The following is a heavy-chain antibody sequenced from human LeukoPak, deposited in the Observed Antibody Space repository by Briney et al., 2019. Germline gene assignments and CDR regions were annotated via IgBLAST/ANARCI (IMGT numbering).Heavy chain of an antibody. CDR2: ISGSGGST. V-gene: IGHV3-23*01. Sequence: PGGSLRLSCAASGFTFSSYAMSWVRQAPGKGLEWVSAISGSGGSTYYADSVKGRFTISRDNSKNTLYLQMNSLRAEDTAVYYCAKILGDYYDSSGYLKYWGQGTLVTVSS. J-gene: IGHJ4*02. CDR1: GFTFSSYA. CDR3: AKILGDYYDSSGYLKY. D-gene: IGHD3-22*01.